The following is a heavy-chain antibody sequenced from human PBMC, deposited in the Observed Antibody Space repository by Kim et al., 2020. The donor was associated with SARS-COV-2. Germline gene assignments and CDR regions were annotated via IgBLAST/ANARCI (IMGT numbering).Heavy chain of an antibody. V-gene: IGHV3-23*01. CDR2: MSDSGSDT. Sequence: GGSLRLSCAASGFTFRSYAMAWVRQVPGRGLEWVSAMSDSGSDTYYADSVKGRFTISRDNYKSTVYLHMSSLRAEDTAVYYCANSYCTTGSCFAGEFFPNWG. J-gene: IGHJ1*01. CDR3: ANSYCTTGSCFAGEFFPN. D-gene: IGHD2-2*01. CDR1: GFTFRSYA.